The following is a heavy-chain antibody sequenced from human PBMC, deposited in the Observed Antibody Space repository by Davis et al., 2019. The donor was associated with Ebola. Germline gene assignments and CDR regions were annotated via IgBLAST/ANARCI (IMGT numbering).Heavy chain of an antibody. CDR1: GFTASSSY. CDR2: ISRGGST. V-gene: IGHV3-66*02. CDR3: AGDSIGAAAPDF. D-gene: IGHD6-25*01. J-gene: IGHJ4*02. Sequence: PGGSLRLSCAASGFTASSSYMSWVRQAPGKGLEGVSVISRGGSTYYADSVKGRFTISRDNSRNMVYLQMNSLRGDDTAVYYCAGDSIGAAAPDFWGQGALVTVSS.